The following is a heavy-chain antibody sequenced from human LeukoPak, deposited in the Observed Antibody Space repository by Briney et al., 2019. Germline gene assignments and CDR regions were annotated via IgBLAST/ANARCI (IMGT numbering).Heavy chain of an antibody. Sequence: SVKVSCKASGGTFSSYAISWVRQAPGQGLEWMGRITPIFGTANYAQKFQGRVTITTDESTSTAYMELSSLRSEDTAVYYCAPTWGGGSRYFDLWGRGTLVTVSS. CDR3: APTWGGGSRYFDL. CDR1: GGTFSSYA. V-gene: IGHV1-69*05. D-gene: IGHD2-15*01. J-gene: IGHJ2*01. CDR2: ITPIFGTA.